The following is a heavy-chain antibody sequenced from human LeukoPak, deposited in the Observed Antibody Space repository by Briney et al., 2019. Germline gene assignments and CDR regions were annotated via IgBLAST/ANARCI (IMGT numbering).Heavy chain of an antibody. J-gene: IGHJ6*04. D-gene: IGHD3-10*02. CDR1: GFTFSSYE. V-gene: IGHV3-48*03. Sequence: GGCLRLSCAASGFTFSSYEMNWVRQVPGKGLEWVSYISSSGSTIYYADSVKGRFTISRDNAKNSLYLQMNSLRAEDTAVYYCAELGITMIGGVWGKGTTVTISS. CDR2: ISSSGSTI. CDR3: AELGITMIGGV.